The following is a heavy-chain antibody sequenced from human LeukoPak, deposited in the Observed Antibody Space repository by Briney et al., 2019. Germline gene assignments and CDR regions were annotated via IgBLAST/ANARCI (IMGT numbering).Heavy chain of an antibody. CDR1: GFTFSDYY. CDR3: VPYSSSSGTLNY. J-gene: IGHJ4*02. D-gene: IGHD6-6*01. CDR2: ISSSGGTV. Sequence: GGSLRLSCAASGFTFSDYYMSWIRQAPGKGLEWATHISSSGGTVYYADSVKGRFTIPRDNAKNSLYLQMNSLRAEDTAVYYCVPYSSSSGTLNYWGQGALVTVSS. V-gene: IGHV3-11*04.